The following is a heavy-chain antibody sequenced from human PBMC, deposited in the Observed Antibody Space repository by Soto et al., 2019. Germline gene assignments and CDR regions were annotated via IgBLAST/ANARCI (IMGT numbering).Heavy chain of an antibody. CDR1: GFTFSSYG. CDR2: ISHHGSNK. CDR3: AKDRQLGSSLYYFDY. D-gene: IGHD5-18*01. V-gene: IGHV3-30*18. J-gene: IGHJ4*02. Sequence: GGSLRLSCAASGFTFSSYGMHWVRQAPGKGLEWVAVISHHGSNKDYADSVKGRFTISRDNSKNTLYLQMNSLRGEDTAVYHCAKDRQLGSSLYYFDYWGQGTLVTVSS.